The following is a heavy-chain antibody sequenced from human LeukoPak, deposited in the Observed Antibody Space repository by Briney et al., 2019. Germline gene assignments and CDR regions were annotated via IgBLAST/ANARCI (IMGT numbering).Heavy chain of an antibody. CDR1: GGSLSSGSYY. V-gene: IGHV4-61*02. CDR3: ARESPDIVVVVAAIPYYFDY. D-gene: IGHD2-15*01. CDR2: IYTSGST. J-gene: IGHJ4*02. Sequence: SQTLSLTCTVSGGSLSSGSYYWRWLRQPAGKGLEWIGRIYTSGSTNYNPSLKSRVTISVETPKNQFSLKLSSVTAADTAVYYCARESPDIVVVVAAIPYYFDYWGQGTLVTVSS.